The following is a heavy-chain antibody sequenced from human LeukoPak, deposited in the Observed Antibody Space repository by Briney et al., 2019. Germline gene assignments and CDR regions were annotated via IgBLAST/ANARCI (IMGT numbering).Heavy chain of an antibody. CDR1: GYSFIGYY. CDR3: ARLYGSGSYTPRDYYTDV. J-gene: IGHJ6*03. D-gene: IGHD3-10*01. Sequence: EASVKVSCKASGYSFIGYYMHWVRQAPGQGLEWIGWINPNSGGTNYAQKFQGRVTMTRDTSISTAYMELSRLRSEDTAVYYCARLYGSGSYTPRDYYTDVWGKGTTVTVSS. CDR2: INPNSGGT. V-gene: IGHV1-2*02.